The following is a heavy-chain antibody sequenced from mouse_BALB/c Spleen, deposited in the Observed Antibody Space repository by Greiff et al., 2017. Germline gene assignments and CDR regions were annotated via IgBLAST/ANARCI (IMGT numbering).Heavy chain of an antibody. CDR3: PRCNYGDENAKDD. Sequence: EVQLVESGPELVKPGASVKMSCKASGYTFTSYVMHWVQQKPGQGLEWIGYINPDNDGTKYNEKFKGKATLTTDKSSSTAYMELSSLTSEDSAVYYYPRCNYGDENAKDDWGQGTTVTVSS. V-gene: IGHV1-14*01. CDR2: INPDNDGT. CDR1: GYTFTSYV. D-gene: IGHD1-2*01. J-gene: IGHJ4*01.